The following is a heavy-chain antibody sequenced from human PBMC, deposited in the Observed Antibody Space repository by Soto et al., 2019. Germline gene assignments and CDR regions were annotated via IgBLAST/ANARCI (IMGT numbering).Heavy chain of an antibody. CDR1: GGSISNYR. Sequence: SETLSLTCTVSGGSISNYRWNWIRQPPGRGLEWIGFFYYSGGTNYNPSLKSRVTISVDTSKNQFSLKLTSVTAADTAVYYCARYDFWTDYFDSWGQGALVTVS. D-gene: IGHD3-3*01. V-gene: IGHV4-59*08. CDR3: ARYDFWTDYFDS. J-gene: IGHJ4*02. CDR2: FYYSGGT.